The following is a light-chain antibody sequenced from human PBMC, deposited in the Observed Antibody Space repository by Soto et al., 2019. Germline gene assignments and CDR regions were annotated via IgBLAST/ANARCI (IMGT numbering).Light chain of an antibody. CDR1: ISDVGGYNY. Sequence: QSVLTQPASVSGSPGQSITISCTGAISDVGGYNYVSWYQQHPGKAPKLMIYEVSNRPSGVSDRFSGSKSGNTASLTISGLQADDEADYYCSSYTSTSTLVFGGGTQLTVL. J-gene: IGLJ2*01. CDR3: SSYTSTSTLV. CDR2: EVS. V-gene: IGLV2-14*01.